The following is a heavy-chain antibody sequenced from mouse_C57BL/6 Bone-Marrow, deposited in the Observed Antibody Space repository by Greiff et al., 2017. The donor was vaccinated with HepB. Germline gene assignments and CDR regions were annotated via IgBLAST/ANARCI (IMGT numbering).Heavy chain of an antibody. CDR1: GFSITSGYY. Sequence: EVKLQESGPGLVKPSQSLSLTCSVTGFSITSGYYWNWLRQFPGNKLEWMGYISYDGSNYYNPSLKNRISITRDTSKNQFFLKLNSVTTEDTATYYCARDWGQLRLFAYWGQGTLVTVSA. V-gene: IGHV3-6*01. CDR3: ARDWGQLRLFAY. CDR2: ISYDGSN. D-gene: IGHD3-2*02. J-gene: IGHJ3*01.